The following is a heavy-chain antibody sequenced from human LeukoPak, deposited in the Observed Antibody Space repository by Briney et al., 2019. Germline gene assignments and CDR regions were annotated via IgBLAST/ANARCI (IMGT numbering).Heavy chain of an antibody. J-gene: IGHJ6*03. V-gene: IGHV4-4*09. CDR3: AGHPLGYCSGGSCWDYYYYYMNV. D-gene: IGHD2-15*01. CDR2: IYTSGAA. Sequence: NPSETLPLTCTVSGGSISNYYWNWIRQPPGKGLEWVWYIYTSGAATYNPSLKSRVTISIDTSRNKLSLKLTSVTAADTAVYYCAGHPLGYCSGGSCWDYYYYYMNVWGKGTTVTVSS. CDR1: GGSISNYY.